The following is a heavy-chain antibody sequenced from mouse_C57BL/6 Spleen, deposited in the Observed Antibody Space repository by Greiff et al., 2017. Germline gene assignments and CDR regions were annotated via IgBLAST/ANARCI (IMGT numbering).Heavy chain of an antibody. CDR2: INPYNGGT. CDR1: GYTFTDYY. D-gene: IGHD2-2*01. Sequence: EVQLQQSGPVLVKPGASVKMSCKASGYTFTDYYMNWVKQSHGKSLEWIGVINPYNGGTSYNQKFKGKATLTVDKSSSTAYMELNSLTSEDSAVYDCARGGYATYWYFDVWGTGTTVTVSS. J-gene: IGHJ1*03. V-gene: IGHV1-19*01. CDR3: ARGGYATYWYFDV.